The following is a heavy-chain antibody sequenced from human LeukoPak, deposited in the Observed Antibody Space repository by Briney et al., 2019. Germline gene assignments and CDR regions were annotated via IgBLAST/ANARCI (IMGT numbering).Heavy chain of an antibody. D-gene: IGHD5-12*01. CDR2: INHSGST. Sequence: SETLSLTCAVYGGSFSGYYWSWIRQPPGKGLVWIGEINHSGSTNYNPSLKSRVTISVDTSKNQFSLKLSSVTAADTAVYYCARGVEWLRLEGGFDYWGRGTLVTVSS. J-gene: IGHJ4*02. V-gene: IGHV4-34*01. CDR1: GGSFSGYY. CDR3: ARGVEWLRLEGGFDY.